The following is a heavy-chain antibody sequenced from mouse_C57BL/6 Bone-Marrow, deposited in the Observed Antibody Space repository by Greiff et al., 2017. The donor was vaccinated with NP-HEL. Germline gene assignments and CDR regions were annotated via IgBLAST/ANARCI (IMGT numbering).Heavy chain of an antibody. V-gene: IGHV14-4*01. CDR3: TTDGDYSWYFDV. CDR1: GFNIKDDY. CDR2: IDPENGDT. Sequence: EVQLQQSGAELVRPGASVKLSCTASGFNIKDDYMHWVKQRPEQGLEWIGWIDPENGDTEYASKFQGKATITADTSSNTAYLQLSSLTSEDTAVYYCTTDGDYSWYFDVWGTGTTVTVSS. J-gene: IGHJ1*03. D-gene: IGHD2-12*01.